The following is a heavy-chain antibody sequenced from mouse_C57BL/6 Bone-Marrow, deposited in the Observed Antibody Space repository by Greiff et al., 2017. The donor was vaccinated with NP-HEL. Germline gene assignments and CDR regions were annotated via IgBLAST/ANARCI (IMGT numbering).Heavy chain of an antibody. D-gene: IGHD1-1*01. Sequence: EVKLVESGGGLVQPGGSLKLSCAASGFTFSDYYMYWVRQTPEKRLEWVAYISNGGGSTYYPDTVKGRFTISRDNAKNTLYLQMSRLKSEDTAMYYCAGHYYGSSLYFDYWGQGTTLTVSS. V-gene: IGHV5-12*01. J-gene: IGHJ2*01. CDR3: AGHYYGSSLYFDY. CDR2: ISNGGGST. CDR1: GFTFSDYY.